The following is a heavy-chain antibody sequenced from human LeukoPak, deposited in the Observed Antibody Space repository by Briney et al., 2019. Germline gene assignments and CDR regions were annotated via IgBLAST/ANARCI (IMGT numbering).Heavy chain of an antibody. J-gene: IGHJ3*02. D-gene: IGHD2-15*01. CDR3: ASDRIEVDAFDI. CDR2: IYYSGST. CDR1: GGSISSSSYY. V-gene: IGHV4-39*01. Sequence: SETLSLTCTVSGGSISSSSYYWGWIRQPPGKGLEWIGSIYYSGSTYYNPSLKSRVTISVDTSKNQFSLKLSSVTAADTAVYYCASDRIEVDAFDIWGQGTMVTVSS.